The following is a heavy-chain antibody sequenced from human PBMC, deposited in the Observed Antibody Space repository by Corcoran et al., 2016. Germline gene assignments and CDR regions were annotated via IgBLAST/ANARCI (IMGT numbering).Heavy chain of an antibody. CDR2: INGGGSEK. Sequence: EVQLVESGGGLVQPGGSLRLSCVVSGGTFSNNWMSWVRQAPGKGLEWVANINGGGSEKYYVDSVEGRFTIYRDNSQNSLSLQMNTLRAEDTAMYYCTSGHKWGRGTLVAVSS. J-gene: IGHJ4*02. V-gene: IGHV3-7*01. CDR1: GGTFSNNW. CDR3: TSGHK.